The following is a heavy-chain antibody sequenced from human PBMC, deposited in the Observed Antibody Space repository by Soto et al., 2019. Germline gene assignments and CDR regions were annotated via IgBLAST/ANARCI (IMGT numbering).Heavy chain of an antibody. CDR2: MNPNSGNT. V-gene: IGHV1-8*01. D-gene: IGHD2-15*01. J-gene: IGHJ4*02. Sequence: QVQLVQSGAEVKKPGASVKVSCKASGYTFTSYDINWVRQATGQGLEWMGWMNPNSGNTGYAQKFQGRVTMTRDTPISTAYRERSSLKTEDTAVYYCAGPQYCSGGSCYGLYDYWGQGTLVTVSS. CDR1: GYTFTSYD. CDR3: AGPQYCSGGSCYGLYDY.